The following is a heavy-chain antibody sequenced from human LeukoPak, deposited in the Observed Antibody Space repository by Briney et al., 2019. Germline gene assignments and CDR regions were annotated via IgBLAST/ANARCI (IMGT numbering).Heavy chain of an antibody. CDR2: IWYDGSNK. Sequence: PPGGSLRLSCAASGFTFSSYGMHWVRQAPGKGLEWVAVIWYDGSNKYYADSVKGRFTISRDNSKNTLYLQMNSLRAEDTAVYYCARDLSDYGDYPGYWGQGTLVTVSS. D-gene: IGHD4-17*01. CDR3: ARDLSDYGDYPGY. CDR1: GFTFSSYG. J-gene: IGHJ4*02. V-gene: IGHV3-33*01.